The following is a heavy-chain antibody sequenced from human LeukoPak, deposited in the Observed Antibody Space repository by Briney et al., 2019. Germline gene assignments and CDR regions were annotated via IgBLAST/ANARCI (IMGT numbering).Heavy chain of an antibody. D-gene: IGHD6-6*01. V-gene: IGHV4-38-2*02. CDR3: ARESSSSTYNWFDP. CDR2: VYHTGST. CDR1: GYSISSDCY. Sequence: SETLSLTCIVSGYSISSDCYWGWIRQPPGKGLEWIGSVYHTGSTYYNPSLKSRVTISADTSKNQFSPKLSSVTAADTAVYYCARESSSSTYNWFDPWGQGTLVTVSS. J-gene: IGHJ5*02.